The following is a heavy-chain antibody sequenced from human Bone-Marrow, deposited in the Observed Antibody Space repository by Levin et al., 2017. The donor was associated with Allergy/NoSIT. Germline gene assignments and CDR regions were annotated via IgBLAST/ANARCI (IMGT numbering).Heavy chain of an antibody. J-gene: IGHJ4*02. V-gene: IGHV4-59*01. CDR2: IYYSGNT. D-gene: IGHD6-19*01. CDR3: AKYTTGWYGTNFDY. Sequence: PSETLSLTCTVSGGSISGSYWSWIRQPPEKGLEWIGYIYYSGNTNYNPSLKSRVTMSVDTSKTPFSLKLSSVTAADTAVYYCAKYTTGWYGTNFDYWGQGTLVTVSS. CDR1: GGSISGSY.